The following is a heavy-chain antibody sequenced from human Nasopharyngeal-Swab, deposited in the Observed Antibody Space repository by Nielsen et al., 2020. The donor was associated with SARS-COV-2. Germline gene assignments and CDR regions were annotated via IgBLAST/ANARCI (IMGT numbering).Heavy chain of an antibody. CDR1: GVIFSKYW. V-gene: IGHV3-74*01. D-gene: IGHD1-26*01. CDR2: VNQDGSRT. J-gene: IGHJ4*02. CDR3: VRGRERAYDY. Sequence: GESLKISCVASGVIFSKYWMHWVRQAPGKGLVWVSRVNQDGSRTDYADSVRGRFTISRDNAKNSLYLQMNSLRAEDTAVYYCVRGRERAYDYWGQGTLVTVSS.